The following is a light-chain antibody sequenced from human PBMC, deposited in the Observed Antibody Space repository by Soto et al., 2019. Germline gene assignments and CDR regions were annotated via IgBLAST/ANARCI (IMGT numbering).Light chain of an antibody. CDR2: AAS. Sequence: DIQITQSPSSLSASVVERVTITFRASQSISSYLNWYQQKPGKAPKLLIYAASSLQSGVPSRFSGSGSGTDFTLTISSLQPDDFATYYCQKYNSYPINFGQGTRLEIK. V-gene: IGKV1-39*01. J-gene: IGKJ5*01. CDR1: QSISSY. CDR3: QKYNSYPIN.